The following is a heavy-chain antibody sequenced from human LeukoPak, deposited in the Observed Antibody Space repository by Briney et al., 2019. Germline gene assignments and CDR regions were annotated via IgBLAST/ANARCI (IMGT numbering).Heavy chain of an antibody. Sequence: SETLSLTRTASGGSISSSSYYWGWIRQPPGKGLEWIGSIYYSGSTYYNPSLKSRVTIFVDTSKNQFSLKLSSVTAADTAVYYCASKSINCSGGSCYSDYWGQGTLVTVSS. CDR3: ASKSINCSGGSCYSDY. CDR2: IYYSGST. CDR1: GGSISSSSYY. V-gene: IGHV4-39*01. J-gene: IGHJ4*02. D-gene: IGHD2-15*01.